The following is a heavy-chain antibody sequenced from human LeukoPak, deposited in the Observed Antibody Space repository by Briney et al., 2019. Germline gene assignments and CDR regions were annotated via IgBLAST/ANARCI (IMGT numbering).Heavy chain of an antibody. D-gene: IGHD6-19*01. Sequence: GASVKVSCKASGYTFTGYYMHWVRQAPGQGLEWMGRINPNSGDTNYAQKFQGRVTMTRDTSISTAYMELSRLRSDDTAVYYCAREIKRQWLVRSRENTFDYWGQGTLVTVSS. V-gene: IGHV1-2*06. CDR2: INPNSGDT. CDR3: AREIKRQWLVRSRENTFDY. CDR1: GYTFTGYY. J-gene: IGHJ4*02.